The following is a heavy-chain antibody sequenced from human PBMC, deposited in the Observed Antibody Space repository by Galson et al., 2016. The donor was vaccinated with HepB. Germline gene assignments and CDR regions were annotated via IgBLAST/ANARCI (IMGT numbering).Heavy chain of an antibody. Sequence: SETLSLTCAVYGGSFSGYYWSWIRQPPGKELEWIGEVIHSGFTNYNPSLKSRVTISVDTSKNHFSLKLSSVTAADTAVYYCARGTAAPPLDFWGQGTLVTVSS. CDR3: ARGTAAPPLDF. CDR1: GGSFSGYY. J-gene: IGHJ4*02. V-gene: IGHV4-34*01. D-gene: IGHD6-13*01. CDR2: VIHSGFT.